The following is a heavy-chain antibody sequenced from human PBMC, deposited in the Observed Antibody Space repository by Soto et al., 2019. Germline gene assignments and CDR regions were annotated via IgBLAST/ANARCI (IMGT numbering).Heavy chain of an antibody. J-gene: IGHJ4*02. D-gene: IGHD2-15*01. CDR3: ASQVVTNYFDY. V-gene: IGHV3-66*04. Sequence: PGGSLRLSCAASGFTVSSNYMSWVRQAPGKGLEWVSVIYSGGTTYYADSVKGRFTISRDNSKNTLYLQMNSLRAEDTAVYYCASQVVTNYFDYWGQGTLVTVSS. CDR2: IYSGGTT. CDR1: GFTVSSNY.